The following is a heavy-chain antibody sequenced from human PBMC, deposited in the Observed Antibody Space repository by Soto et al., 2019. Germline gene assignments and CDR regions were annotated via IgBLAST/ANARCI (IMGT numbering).Heavy chain of an antibody. J-gene: IGHJ5*01. CDR1: GFTFSSFA. D-gene: IGHD3-3*01. V-gene: IGHV3-23*01. CDR3: AKLSKLLVLRSVFDS. Sequence: EVQLSESGGGLIQSGGSLRLSCEASGFTFSSFAMTWVRQAPGKGLEWVSGISGSGSSTYYADSVKGRFTISRDNSKNTLFLQMNSLRAEDTAVYYCAKLSKLLVLRSVFDSWGQGTLVTVSS. CDR2: ISGSGSST.